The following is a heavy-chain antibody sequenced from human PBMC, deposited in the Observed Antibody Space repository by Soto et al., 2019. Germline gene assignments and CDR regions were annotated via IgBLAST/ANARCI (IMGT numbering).Heavy chain of an antibody. J-gene: IGHJ5*02. Sequence: QVQLVQSGAEVKKPGASVKVSCKASGYTFTSYAMHWVRQAPGQRLEWMGWINAGNGNTKYSQKFQGRVTITRDTSASTAYMELSSLRSEDTAVYYCGRGSGLNWSDPWGQGTLVTVSS. D-gene: IGHD3-10*01. V-gene: IGHV1-3*01. CDR3: GRGSGLNWSDP. CDR2: INAGNGNT. CDR1: GYTFTSYA.